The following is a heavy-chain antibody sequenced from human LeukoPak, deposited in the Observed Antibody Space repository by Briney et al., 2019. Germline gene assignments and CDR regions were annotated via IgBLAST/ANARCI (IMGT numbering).Heavy chain of an antibody. D-gene: IGHD1-26*01. J-gene: IGHJ3*02. V-gene: IGHV4-59*13. CDR2: THYSGTS. Sequence: SETLSLTCTVSGNSINNYYWNWIRQPPGKALEWIGYTHYSGTSYYNPSLKSRVAMSADTSKNQFSLKLNSVTAADTAVYFCAKWEESENAFDIWGQGTMVSVSS. CDR1: GNSINNYY. CDR3: AKWEESENAFDI.